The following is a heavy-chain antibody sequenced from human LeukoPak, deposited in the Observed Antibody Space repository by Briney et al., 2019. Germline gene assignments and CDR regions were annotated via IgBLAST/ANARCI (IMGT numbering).Heavy chain of an antibody. CDR1: GGSISSGGYY. CDR3: ARVMVRANWFDP. D-gene: IGHD3-10*01. V-gene: IGHV4-31*03. Sequence: SETLSLTCTVSGGSISSGGYYWSWIRQHPGKGLEWIGYIYYSGSTYYNPSLKSRVTISVDTSKNQFSLKLSSVTAADTAVYYCARVMVRANWFDPWGQGTLVTVSP. J-gene: IGHJ5*02. CDR2: IYYSGST.